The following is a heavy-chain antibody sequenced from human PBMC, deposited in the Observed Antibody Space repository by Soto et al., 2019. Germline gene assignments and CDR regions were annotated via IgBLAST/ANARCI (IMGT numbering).Heavy chain of an antibody. Sequence: PGESLKISCKGSGYSFTSYWIGWVRQMPWKGLEWMGIIYPGDSDTRYSPSFQGQVTISADKSISTAYLQWSSLKASDTAMYYCARQDIVVVHDAFDIWAQGTMVTVSS. V-gene: IGHV5-51*01. D-gene: IGHD2-2*01. J-gene: IGHJ3*02. CDR1: GYSFTSYW. CDR2: IYPGDSDT. CDR3: ARQDIVVVHDAFDI.